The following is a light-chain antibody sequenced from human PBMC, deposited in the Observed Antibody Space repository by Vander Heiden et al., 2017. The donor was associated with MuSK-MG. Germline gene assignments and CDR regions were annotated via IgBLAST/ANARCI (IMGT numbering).Light chain of an antibody. CDR1: SSDVGGYNY. V-gene: IGLV2-14*03. J-gene: IGLJ2*01. CDR3: SSYTSSSTLGV. Sequence: QSALTQPASVSGSPGQSIPLSCTGTSSDVGGYNYVSCYQQHPGKAPKLMIYDVSNRPSGVSNRFSGSKSGNTASLTISGLQAEDEADYYCSSYTSSSTLGVFGGGTKLTVL. CDR2: DVS.